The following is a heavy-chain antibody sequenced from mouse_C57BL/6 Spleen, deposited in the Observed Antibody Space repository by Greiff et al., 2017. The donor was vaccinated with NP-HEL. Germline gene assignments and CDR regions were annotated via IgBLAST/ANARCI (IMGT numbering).Heavy chain of an antibody. D-gene: IGHD1-1*01. CDR2: IRSKSNNYAT. CDR3: VRNYGSRTDYYAMDY. CDR1: GFSFNTYA. Sequence: EVQRVESGGGLVQPKGSLKLSCAASGFSFNTYAMNWVRQAPGKGLEWVARIRSKSNNYATSYADSVKDRFTISRDDSESMLYLQMNNLKTEDTAMYYCVRNYGSRTDYYAMDYWGQGTSVTVSS. V-gene: IGHV10-1*01. J-gene: IGHJ4*01.